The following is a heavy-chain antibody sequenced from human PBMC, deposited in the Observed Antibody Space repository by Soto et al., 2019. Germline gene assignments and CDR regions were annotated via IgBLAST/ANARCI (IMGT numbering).Heavy chain of an antibody. J-gene: IGHJ4*01. CDR1: GFTFGSYW. Sequence: EVQLVESGGGLVQPGGSLRLSCAASGFTFGSYWMSWVRQAPGKGLEWLATLKMDASEKKYVDSVKGRFTMSRDNAKNSLYLQMDSLTADDTAVYYCARDSGDGSGASVNHYLDYWGHGTLVTVSS. D-gene: IGHD3-10*01. CDR3: ARDSGDGSGASVNHYLDY. V-gene: IGHV3-7*01. CDR2: LKMDASEK.